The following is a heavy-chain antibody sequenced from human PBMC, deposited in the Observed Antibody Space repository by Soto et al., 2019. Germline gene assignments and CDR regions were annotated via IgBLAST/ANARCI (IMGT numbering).Heavy chain of an antibody. CDR3: APRVHGDYRGKYYYARDV. J-gene: IGHJ6*02. Sequence: KISCKGSGYSFTSYWIGWVRQMPGKGLEWMGIIYPGDSDTRYSPSFQGQVTISADKSISTAYLQWNSLKASDTAMYYCAPRVHGDYRGKYYYARDVWGQGTTVPVSS. V-gene: IGHV5-51*01. CDR1: GYSFTSYW. CDR2: IYPGDSDT. D-gene: IGHD2-21*01.